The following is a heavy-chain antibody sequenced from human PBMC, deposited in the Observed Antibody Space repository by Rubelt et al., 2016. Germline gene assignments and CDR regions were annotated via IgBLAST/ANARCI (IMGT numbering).Heavy chain of an antibody. J-gene: IGHJ6*02. V-gene: IGHV3-30*19. D-gene: IGHD6-13*01. CDR3: AREPGRFGWQQLVLLGNGMDV. CDR1: GFTFSSYG. CDR2: IWYDGSNK. Sequence: GESGGGVVQPGRSLRLSCAASGFTFSSYGMHWVRQAPGKGLEWVAVIWYDGSNKYYADSVKGRFTIPRDNSKNTLYLQMKSLRAEDTAVYYCAREPGRFGWQQLVLLGNGMDVWGQGTTVTVSS.